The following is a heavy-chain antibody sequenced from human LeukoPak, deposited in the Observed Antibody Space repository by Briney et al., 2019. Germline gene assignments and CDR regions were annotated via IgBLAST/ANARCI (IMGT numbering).Heavy chain of an antibody. Sequence: GGSLRLSCAASGFTFSSYWMSWVRQAPGKGLEWVANIKQDGSEKYYADSVKGRFTISRDNAKNSLYLQMDNLRAEDTAVYYCARDYTGGWNDYWGQGTLVTVSS. CDR1: GFTFSSYW. CDR3: ARDYTGGWNDY. V-gene: IGHV3-7*01. CDR2: IKQDGSEK. J-gene: IGHJ4*02. D-gene: IGHD7-27*01.